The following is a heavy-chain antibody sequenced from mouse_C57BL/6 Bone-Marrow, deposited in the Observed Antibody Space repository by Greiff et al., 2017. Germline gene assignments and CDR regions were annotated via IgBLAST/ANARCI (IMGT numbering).Heavy chain of an antibody. CDR2: ILPGSGST. Sequence: VQLQQSGAELMKPGASVKLSCKATGYTFTGYWIEWVKQRPGHGLEWIGEILPGSGSTNYNEKFKGKATLTADTSSNTAYMQLSSLTTEDSAIYYCARSGYDYDPAWFAYWGQGTLVTVSA. CDR3: ARSGYDYDPAWFAY. D-gene: IGHD2-4*01. J-gene: IGHJ3*01. CDR1: GYTFTGYW. V-gene: IGHV1-9*01.